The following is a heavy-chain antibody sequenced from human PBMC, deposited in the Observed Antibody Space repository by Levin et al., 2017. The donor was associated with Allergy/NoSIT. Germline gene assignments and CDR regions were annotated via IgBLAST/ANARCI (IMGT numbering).Heavy chain of an antibody. CDR3: ARGPRDIVVVPAARRFDY. J-gene: IGHJ4*02. D-gene: IGHD2-2*01. V-gene: IGHV4-34*01. CDR2: INHSGST. CDR1: GGSFSGSY. Sequence: SQTLSLTCAVYGGSFSGSYWSWIRQPPGKGLEWIGEINHSGSTNYNPSLKSRVTISVDTSKNQFSLKLSSVTAADTAVYYCARGPRDIVVVPAARRFDYWGQGTLVTVSS.